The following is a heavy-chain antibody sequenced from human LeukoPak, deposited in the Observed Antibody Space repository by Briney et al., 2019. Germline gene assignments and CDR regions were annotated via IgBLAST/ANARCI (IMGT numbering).Heavy chain of an antibody. Sequence: SQTLSLTCTVSGGSISSGDYYWSWIRQPPGKGLVWIGYIYYSGSTYYNPSLKSRVTISVDTSKNQFSLKLSSVTAADTAVYYCARVPRYYYGMDVWGQGTTVTVSS. J-gene: IGHJ6*02. V-gene: IGHV4-30-4*01. CDR3: ARVPRYYYGMDV. CDR2: IYYSGST. CDR1: GGSISSGDYY.